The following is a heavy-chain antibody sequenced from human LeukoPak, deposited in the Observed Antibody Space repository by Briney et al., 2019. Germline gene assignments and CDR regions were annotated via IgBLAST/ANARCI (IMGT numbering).Heavy chain of an antibody. V-gene: IGHV1-2*02. CDR3: ARGLEDYYDSSGYFDGAFDI. D-gene: IGHD3-22*01. J-gene: IGHJ3*02. CDR2: MNSKSGGI. Sequence: ASVKVSCTASGYTFTAYYIHWVRQAPGQGLEWMAWMNSKSGGISYAQKFQGRVTMTRDTSISTAYMELSRLRSDDTAVYYCARGLEDYYDSSGYFDGAFDIWGQGTMVTVSS. CDR1: GYTFTAYY.